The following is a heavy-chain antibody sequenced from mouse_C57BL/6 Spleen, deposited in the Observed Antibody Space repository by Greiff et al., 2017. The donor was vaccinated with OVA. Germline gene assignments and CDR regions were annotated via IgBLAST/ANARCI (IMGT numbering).Heavy chain of an antibody. J-gene: IGHJ2*01. V-gene: IGHV1-42*01. D-gene: IGHD1-1*01. CDR2: INPRTGGT. CDR3: ARSDYGSSLGY. Sequence: VQLKQSGPELVKPGASVTISCKASGYSFTGYYMNWVKQSPEKSLEWIGEINPRTGGTTYNQKFKAKATLTVDKSSSTAYMQLNSLTSEDSAVYYCARSDYGSSLGYWGQGTTLTVSS. CDR1: GYSFTGYY.